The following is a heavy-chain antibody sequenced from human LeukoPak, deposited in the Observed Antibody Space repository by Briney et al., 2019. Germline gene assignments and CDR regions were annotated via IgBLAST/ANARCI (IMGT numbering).Heavy chain of an antibody. CDR3: ALRGYNTFTDY. D-gene: IGHD5-18*01. CDR1: GYTFTGYY. V-gene: IGHV1-2*02. J-gene: IGHJ4*02. Sequence: EASVKVSCKPSGYTFTGYYMHWVRQAPRQGLGWMGWINPNSGGTNYAQKFQGRVTMTRDTSISTAYMELSRLRADDTAVYYCALRGYNTFTDYWGQGTLVTVSS. CDR2: INPNSGGT.